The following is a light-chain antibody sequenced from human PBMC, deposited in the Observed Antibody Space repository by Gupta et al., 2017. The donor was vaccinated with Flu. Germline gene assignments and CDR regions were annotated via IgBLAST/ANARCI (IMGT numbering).Light chain of an antibody. J-gene: IGLJ2*01. CDR3: SSYTNTNTVVV. Sequence: QSALTHLASVSGSPVQPIAISCTGTGSDVGGYAYVPWYQQHQGKAPELMIFEVSRRPSGISDRFSGSKSGNTASLTISGRLAEDEAHYYCSSYTNTNTVVVFGGGTKLTVL. CDR1: GSDVGGYAY. CDR2: EVS. V-gene: IGLV2-14*01.